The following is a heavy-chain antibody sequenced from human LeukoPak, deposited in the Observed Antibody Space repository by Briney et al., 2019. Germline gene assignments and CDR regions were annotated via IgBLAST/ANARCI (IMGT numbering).Heavy chain of an antibody. CDR2: IYSGGPT. Sequence: GGSLRLSCAASGFTFSSYGMHWVRQAPGKGLEWVSVIYSGGPTYYADSVKGRFTISRDNSKNTLYLQMNSLRVEDTAVYYCARQKGGYSYGYTDFWGLGTLVTVSS. CDR3: ARQKGGYSYGYTDF. J-gene: IGHJ4*02. V-gene: IGHV3-66*04. CDR1: GFTFSSYG. D-gene: IGHD5-18*01.